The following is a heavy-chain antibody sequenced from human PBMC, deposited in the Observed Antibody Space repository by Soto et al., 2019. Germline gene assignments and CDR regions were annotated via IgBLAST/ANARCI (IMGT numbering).Heavy chain of an antibody. V-gene: IGHV4-34*01. D-gene: IGHD6-19*01. CDR1: VGSFSVYY. CDR3: ASFRSSGWYAGMDV. J-gene: IGHJ6*01. Sequence: PSETLSVTCAFYVGSFSVYYWSWIRQPPGKGLEWIGEINHSGSTNYNPSLKSRVTISVDTSKNQFSLKLSSVTAADTAVYYRASFRSSGWYAGMDVWGQGTTVTVSS. CDR2: INHSGST.